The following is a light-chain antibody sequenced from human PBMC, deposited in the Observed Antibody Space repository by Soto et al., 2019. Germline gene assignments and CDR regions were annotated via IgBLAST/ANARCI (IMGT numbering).Light chain of an antibody. CDR1: SSDVVAYNY. CDR2: EVS. CDR3: SSYTSSNTLV. V-gene: IGLV2-14*01. Sequence: QSVLTQPASVSGSPGQSITISCTGTSSDVVAYNYVSWYQQHPVKAPKLMIFEVSDRPSGVSNRFSGSKSGNTASLTISGLQAEDEADYYCSSYTSSNTLVFGGGTKLTVL. J-gene: IGLJ2*01.